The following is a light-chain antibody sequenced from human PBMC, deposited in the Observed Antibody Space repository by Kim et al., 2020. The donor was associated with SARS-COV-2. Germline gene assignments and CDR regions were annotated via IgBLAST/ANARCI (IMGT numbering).Light chain of an antibody. Sequence: DIQMTQSPSTLSASVGDRVTITCRASQSITTWLAWYQQKPGKAPKLLIYDASTLHSGVPSRFSGSGYGTEFTLTISSLQPDDSATYYWQQYNVLVGQGTKLEI. CDR2: DAS. V-gene: IGKV1-5*01. J-gene: IGKJ2*01. CDR1: QSITTW. CDR3: QQYNVL.